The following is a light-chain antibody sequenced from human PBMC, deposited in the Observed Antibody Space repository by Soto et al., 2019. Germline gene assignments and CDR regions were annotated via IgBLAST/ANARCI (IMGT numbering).Light chain of an antibody. J-gene: IGKJ2*01. Sequence: EIVLTQSPGTLSLSPGERATLSCGASQSIRNSHLAWYQRKPGQAPGLVMYDASRRATGITDRFSGRGSGTDFTLTISRLEPEDFAVYYCQQYNISPYTFGQGTKLEIK. CDR1: QSIRNSH. CDR2: DAS. V-gene: IGKV3-20*01. CDR3: QQYNISPYT.